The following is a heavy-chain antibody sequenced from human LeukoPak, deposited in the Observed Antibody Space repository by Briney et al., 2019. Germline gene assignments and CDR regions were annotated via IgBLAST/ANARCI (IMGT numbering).Heavy chain of an antibody. V-gene: IGHV1-24*01. CDR3: ATDLPRPLYYDYVWGSYTY. J-gene: IGHJ4*02. D-gene: IGHD3-16*01. CDR1: GYTLTELS. CDR2: FDPEDGET. Sequence: GASVKVSCKVSGYTLTELSMHWVRQAPGKGLEWMGGFDPEDGETIYAQKFQGRVTMTEDTSTDTAYMELSSLRSEDTAVYYCATDLPRPLYYDYVWGSYTYWGQGTLVTVSS.